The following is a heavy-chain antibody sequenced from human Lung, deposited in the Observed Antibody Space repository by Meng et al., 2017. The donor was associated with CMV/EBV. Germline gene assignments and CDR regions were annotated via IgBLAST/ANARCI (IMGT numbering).Heavy chain of an antibody. V-gene: IGHV4-59*01. CDR1: GGSFSSYY. CDR3: ARGNYYYGVDV. Sequence: SETLSLTCTISGGSFSSYYCSWIRQSPGKGLEWIGYVYYSGTTNYNPSFKSRIYISIDTSKNQFSLELSSVTAADTAVYYCARGNYYYGVDVWGQGTTVXVSS. CDR2: VYYSGTT. J-gene: IGHJ6*02.